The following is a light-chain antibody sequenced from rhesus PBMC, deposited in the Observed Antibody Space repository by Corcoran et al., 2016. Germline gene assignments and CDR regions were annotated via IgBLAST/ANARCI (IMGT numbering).Light chain of an antibody. CDR2: EAS. CDR1: QGITND. CDR3: QHYYSTPYS. Sequence: DIQMTQSPSSLSASVGDRVTITCRASQGITNDLAWYQQKQRETPKLLIFEASSLQSGIPSRFSGSGSGTDFSLTISSLQSKDFATYYCQHYYSTPYSFGQGTKVGIK. V-gene: IGKV1-25*01. J-gene: IGKJ2*01.